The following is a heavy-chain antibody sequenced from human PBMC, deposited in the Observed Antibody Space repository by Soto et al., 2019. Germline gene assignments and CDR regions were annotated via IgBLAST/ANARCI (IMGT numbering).Heavy chain of an antibody. CDR1: GFTFSSYG. J-gene: IGHJ4*02. Sequence: GGSLRLSCAASGFTFSSYGMHWVRQAPGKGLEWVAVIWYDGSNKYYADSVKGRFTISRDNSKNTLYLQMNSLRAEDTAVYYCARDRSYYYGSGRFDYWGQGTLVTVSS. CDR3: ARDRSYYYGSGRFDY. V-gene: IGHV3-33*01. D-gene: IGHD3-10*01. CDR2: IWYDGSNK.